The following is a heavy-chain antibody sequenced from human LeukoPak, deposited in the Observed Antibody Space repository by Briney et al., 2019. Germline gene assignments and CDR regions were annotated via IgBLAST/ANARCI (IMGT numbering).Heavy chain of an antibody. CDR3: ARRPRMVRGVGWFDP. CDR2: INHSGST. D-gene: IGHD3-10*01. V-gene: IGHV4-34*01. CDR1: GGSFSGYY. Sequence: PSETLSLTCAVYGGSFSGYYWSWIRQPPGKGLEWIGEINHSGSTNYNPSLKSRVTISVDTSKNQFSLKLSSVTAADTAVYYCARRPRMVRGVGWFDPWGQGTLVTVSS. J-gene: IGHJ5*02.